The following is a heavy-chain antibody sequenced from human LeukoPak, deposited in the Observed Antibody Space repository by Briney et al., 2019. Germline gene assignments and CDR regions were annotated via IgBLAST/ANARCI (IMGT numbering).Heavy chain of an antibody. CDR1: GGSISSSSYY. CDR3: ARLSKWFGARDAFDI. Sequence: SETLPLTCTVSGGSISSSSYYWGWIRPPPGKGLEWIVSIYYSGSTYYNPSLKSRVTISVDTTKNQFSLKLSSVTAADTAVYYCARLSKWFGARDAFDIWGQGTMVTVSS. J-gene: IGHJ3*02. D-gene: IGHD3-10*01. CDR2: IYYSGST. V-gene: IGHV4-39*07.